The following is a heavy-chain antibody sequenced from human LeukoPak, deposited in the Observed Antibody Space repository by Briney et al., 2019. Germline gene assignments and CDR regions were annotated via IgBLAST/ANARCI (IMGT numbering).Heavy chain of an antibody. CDR1: GFTFDDYA. Sequence: GGSLRLSCAAFGFTFDDYAMHWVRQAPGKGLEWVSGIAWIGDPIDFADSVKGRFTISRDNAKNSLYLQMNSLRAEDTALYYCARDDSGRARAYYGMDVWGQGTTVTVSS. J-gene: IGHJ6*02. V-gene: IGHV3-9*01. CDR2: IAWIGDPI. D-gene: IGHD1-26*01. CDR3: ARDDSGRARAYYGMDV.